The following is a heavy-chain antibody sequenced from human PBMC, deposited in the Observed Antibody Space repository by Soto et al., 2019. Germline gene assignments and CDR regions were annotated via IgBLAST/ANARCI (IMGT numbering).Heavy chain of an antibody. Sequence: ASVKVSCKASGYTLTGYYMHWVLQAPGQGLEWMGWINPNSGGTNYAQKFQGRVTMTRDTSISTAYMELSRLRSDDTAVYYCARDRDLAVAGRFYFDYWGQGTLVTVSS. J-gene: IGHJ4*02. D-gene: IGHD6-19*01. CDR1: GYTLTGYY. CDR3: ARDRDLAVAGRFYFDY. V-gene: IGHV1-2*02. CDR2: INPNSGGT.